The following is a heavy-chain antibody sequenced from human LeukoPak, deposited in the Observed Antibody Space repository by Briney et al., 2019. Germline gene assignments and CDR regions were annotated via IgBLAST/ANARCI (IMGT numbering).Heavy chain of an antibody. J-gene: IGHJ5*01. CDR2: IGTGGNT. V-gene: IGHV3-13*04. Sequence: GGSLRLSCAASGFTFRRYDMHWVRQATGKGLEWISSIGTGGNTYYIGSAKGRFTISRENAKSSLYLQMNSLRAGDTAVYYCVRGGEIGFHSWGQGTLVTVSS. D-gene: IGHD3-16*01. CDR1: GFTFRRYD. CDR3: VRGGEIGFHS.